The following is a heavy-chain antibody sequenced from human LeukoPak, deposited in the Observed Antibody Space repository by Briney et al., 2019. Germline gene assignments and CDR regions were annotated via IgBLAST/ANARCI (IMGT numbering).Heavy chain of an antibody. J-gene: IGHJ4*02. CDR2: ISGSGGST. D-gene: IGHD3-10*01. Sequence: GGSLRLSCAASGFTFSSHALSWLRQAPGKGLEWVSDISGSGGSTYYADSVKGRFTISRDNSKNTLYVQMSSLRADDTAVYYCAKGYCYGSGSYSTFDYWGQGTLVTVSS. V-gene: IGHV3-23*01. CDR3: AKGYCYGSGSYSTFDY. CDR1: GFTFSSHA.